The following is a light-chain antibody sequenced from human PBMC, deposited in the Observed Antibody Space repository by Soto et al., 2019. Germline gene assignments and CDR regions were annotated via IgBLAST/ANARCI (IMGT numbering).Light chain of an antibody. Sequence: DIQMTQSPSSLTASVGDSVTITCQASQDITNYLNWCQHKPGKAPKLLIYDASNLEPGVPSRFSGRGSGRDFTFTISSLQPEDTATYYCQQYEDIPPTFGQGTRLDIK. CDR2: DAS. CDR1: QDITNY. J-gene: IGKJ5*01. V-gene: IGKV1-33*01. CDR3: QQYEDIPPT.